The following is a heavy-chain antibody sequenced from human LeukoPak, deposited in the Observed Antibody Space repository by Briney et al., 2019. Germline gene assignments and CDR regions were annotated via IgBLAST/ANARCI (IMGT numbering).Heavy chain of an antibody. V-gene: IGHV6-1*01. CDR3: ARDPYDFWSGRPSFDY. D-gene: IGHD3-3*01. CDR1: GDSVSSNSAA. J-gene: IGHJ4*02. Sequence: SQTLSPTCAISGDSVSSNSAAWNWIRQSPSRGLEWLGRTYYRSKWYNDYAVSVKSRITINPDTSKNQFSLQLNSVTPEDTAVYYCARDPYDFWSGRPSFDYWGQGTLVTVSS. CDR2: TYYRSKWYN.